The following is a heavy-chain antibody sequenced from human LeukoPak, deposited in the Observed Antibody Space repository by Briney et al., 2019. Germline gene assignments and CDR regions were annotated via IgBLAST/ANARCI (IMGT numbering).Heavy chain of an antibody. CDR1: GFTFSKYW. D-gene: IGHD1-26*01. Sequence: PGGSLRLSCAASGFTFSKYWMHWVPQAPGKGLVSVSRINSDGSSTSYVDSVKGRFTISRDNAKNTLYLQMNSLRAEDTAVYYCARDIGTNWGQGTLVTVSS. V-gene: IGHV3-74*01. CDR3: ARDIGTN. J-gene: IGHJ4*02. CDR2: INSDGSST.